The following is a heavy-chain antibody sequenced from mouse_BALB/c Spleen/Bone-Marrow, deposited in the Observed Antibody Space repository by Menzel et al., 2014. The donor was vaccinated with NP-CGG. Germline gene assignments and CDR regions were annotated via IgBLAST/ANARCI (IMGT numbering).Heavy chain of an antibody. D-gene: IGHD1-1*01. CDR3: ARRDYGSSYGFAY. J-gene: IGHJ3*01. CDR2: INPYYGST. Sequence: VQLKESGPELVKPGASVKISCKASGYSLTDYIMLWVKQSHGKSLEWIGNINPYYGSTSYNLKFKGKATLTVDKSSSTAYMQLNSLTSEDSAVYYCARRDYGSSYGFAYWGQGTLVTVSA. CDR1: GYSLTDYI. V-gene: IGHV1-39*01.